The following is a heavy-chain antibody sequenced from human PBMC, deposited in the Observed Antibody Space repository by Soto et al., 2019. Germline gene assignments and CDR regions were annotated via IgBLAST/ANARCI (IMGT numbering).Heavy chain of an antibody. J-gene: IGHJ5*02. CDR2: ISYDGSNK. Sequence: ESGGGVVQPGRSLRLSCAASGFTFSSYAMHWVRQAPGKGLEWVAVISYDGSNKYYADSVKGRFTISRDNSKNTLYLQMNSLRAEDTAVYYCARDRWEYQLQTNWFDPWGQGTLVTVSS. CDR1: GFTFSSYA. V-gene: IGHV3-30-3*01. D-gene: IGHD2-2*01. CDR3: ARDRWEYQLQTNWFDP.